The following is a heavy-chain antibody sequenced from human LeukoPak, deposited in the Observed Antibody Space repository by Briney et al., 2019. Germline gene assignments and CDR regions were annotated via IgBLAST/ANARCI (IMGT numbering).Heavy chain of an antibody. V-gene: IGHV3-21*01. CDR3: ARGRWSFDY. CDR1: GFTFTSYN. D-gene: IGHD5-24*01. J-gene: IGHJ4*02. Sequence: PGGSLRLSCAASGFTFTSYNMNWVRQAPGEGLEWVSSISTSSSYIYYADSVKGRFTISRDNAKNSLYLQMNSLRAEDTAVYYCARGRWSFDYWGQGTLVTVSS. CDR2: ISTSSSYI.